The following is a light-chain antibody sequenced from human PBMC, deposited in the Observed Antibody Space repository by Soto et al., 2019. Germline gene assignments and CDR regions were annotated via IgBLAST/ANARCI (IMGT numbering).Light chain of an antibody. CDR3: QCYNNYWT. CDR2: KAS. J-gene: IGKJ1*01. Sequence: DIQMTQSPSTLSASVGDRVTITCRASQSISSYLAWYQQKPGQAPKLLIYKASSLETGVPSRFSGNGSGTEFTLTISSLQPDDFATYYCQCYNNYWTFGQGTKVEIK. CDR1: QSISSY. V-gene: IGKV1-5*03.